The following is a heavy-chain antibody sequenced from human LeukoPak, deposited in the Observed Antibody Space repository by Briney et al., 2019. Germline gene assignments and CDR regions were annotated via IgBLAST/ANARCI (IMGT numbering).Heavy chain of an antibody. D-gene: IGHD7-27*01. J-gene: IGHJ4*02. CDR1: GGSISSYY. CDR3: ARHPPYESSNWASYYFDY. V-gene: IGHV4-4*07. Sequence: SETLSLTCTVSGGSISSYYWSWIRQPAGKGLEWIGRIYTSGSTNYNPSLKSRVTMSVDTSKNQFSLKLSSVTAADTAVYYCARHPPYESSNWASYYFDYWGQGTLVTVSS. CDR2: IYTSGST.